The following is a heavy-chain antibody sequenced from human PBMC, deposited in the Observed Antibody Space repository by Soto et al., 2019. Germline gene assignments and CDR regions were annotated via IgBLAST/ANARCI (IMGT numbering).Heavy chain of an antibody. V-gene: IGHV3-23*01. CDR3: VKDGWEN. D-gene: IGHD6-19*01. CDR2: IKNYGEST. J-gene: IGHJ4*02. CDR1: GFNFTGYA. Sequence: EVQLLESGGGMAQPGGSLRLSCEASGFNFTGYAMNWVRQAPGKGLEWVSAIKNYGESTYYADSVKSRFTISRDNSQNTLFQQVSSLGAANTALYQCVKDGWENWGQGTLVIVSS.